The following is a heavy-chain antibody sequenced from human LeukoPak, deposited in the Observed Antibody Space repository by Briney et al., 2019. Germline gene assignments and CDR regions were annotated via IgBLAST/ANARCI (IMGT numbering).Heavy chain of an antibody. V-gene: IGHV4-59*11. CDR2: IYYSGST. Sequence: SETLSLTCTVSGGSISSHYWSWIRQPPGKGLEWIGYIYYSGSTNYNPSLKSRVNISVDTSKNQFSLKLSSVTAADTAVYYCARVGDYYYYYMDVWGKGTTVTVSS. CDR1: GGSISSHY. D-gene: IGHD3-16*01. J-gene: IGHJ6*03. CDR3: ARVGDYYYYYMDV.